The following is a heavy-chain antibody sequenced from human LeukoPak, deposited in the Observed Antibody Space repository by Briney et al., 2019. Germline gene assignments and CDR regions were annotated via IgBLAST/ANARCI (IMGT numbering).Heavy chain of an antibody. J-gene: IGHJ6*03. V-gene: IGHV4-59*08. CDR1: GDSISSYY. CDR2: IYDSGST. D-gene: IGHD2-15*01. Sequence: SETLSLTCIVSGDSISSYYWNWIRQPPGRGRKWIGYIYDSGSTNYNPPLKSRVTISVDTSKNQFTLTLSSVPAADTAVYYCARHGERDCSGGSCFPRYMDVWGKGTTVTISS. CDR3: ARHGERDCSGGSCFPRYMDV.